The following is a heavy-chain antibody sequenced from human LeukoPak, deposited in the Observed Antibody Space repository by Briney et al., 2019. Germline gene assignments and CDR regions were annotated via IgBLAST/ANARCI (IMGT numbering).Heavy chain of an antibody. CDR2: ISPYNGKT. V-gene: IGHV1-18*01. CDR1: GYTFSSYG. D-gene: IGHD3-22*01. J-gene: IGHJ4*02. CDR3: ARDRSPYYYDSSGYSSGNNPDY. Sequence: ASVKVSCKASGYTFSSYGITWVRQAPGQGLEWMGWISPYNGKTNYAQRLQGRVTMTRDTSTSTVYMELSSLRSEDTAVYYCARDRSPYYYDSSGYSSGNNPDYWGQGTLVTVSS.